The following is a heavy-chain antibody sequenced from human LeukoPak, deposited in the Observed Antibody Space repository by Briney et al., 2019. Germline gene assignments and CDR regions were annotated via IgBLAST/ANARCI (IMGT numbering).Heavy chain of an antibody. CDR2: IYSGGST. J-gene: IGHJ4*02. Sequence: GGSLRLSCAASGFTVSSNYMSCVRQAPGKGVEWGSVIYSGGSTYYADSAKGRFTISRDNSKNTLYHQMNSLRAEDTTVYYCTGQYVDYTYFDYWGQGTLVSVSS. D-gene: IGHD4-17*01. CDR3: TGQYVDYTYFDY. V-gene: IGHV3-53*01. CDR1: GFTVSSNY.